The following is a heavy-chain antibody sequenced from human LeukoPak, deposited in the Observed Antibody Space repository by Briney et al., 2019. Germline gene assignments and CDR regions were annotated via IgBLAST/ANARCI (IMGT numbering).Heavy chain of an antibody. CDR2: IYTSGST. J-gene: IGHJ3*02. CDR1: GGSISGGSYY. V-gene: IGHV4-61*02. Sequence: PSQTLSLTCTVSGGSISGGSYYWSWIRQPAGKGLEWIGRIYTSGSTNYNPSLKSRVTISVDTSKNQFSLKLSSVTAADTAVYYCARPSPQLRFLEWPNDAFDIWGQGTMVTVSS. CDR3: ARPSPQLRFLEWPNDAFDI. D-gene: IGHD3-3*01.